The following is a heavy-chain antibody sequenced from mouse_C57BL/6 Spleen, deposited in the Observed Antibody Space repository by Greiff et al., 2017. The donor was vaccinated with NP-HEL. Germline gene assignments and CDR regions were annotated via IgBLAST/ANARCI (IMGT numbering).Heavy chain of an antibody. J-gene: IGHJ2*01. D-gene: IGHD1-1*01. V-gene: IGHV5-9*01. CDR1: GFTFSSYT. Sequence: DVQLQESGGGLVKPGGSLKLSCAASGFTFSSYTMSWVRQTPEKRLEWVATISGGGGNTYYPDSVKGRFTISRDNAKNTLYLQMSSLRSEDTALYYCARQRTTGGFDYWGQGTTLTVAS. CDR3: ARQRTTGGFDY. CDR2: ISGGGGNT.